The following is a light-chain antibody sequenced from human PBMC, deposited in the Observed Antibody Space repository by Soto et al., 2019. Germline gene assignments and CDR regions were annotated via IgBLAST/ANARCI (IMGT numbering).Light chain of an antibody. V-gene: IGKV1-12*01. Sequence: DVQMTQSPSSVSASVGDRVTISCRASQGIGTWLAWYQQKPGKAPKLLINVASTLQSGVPSRFGGSGSGRDFTLTITTLQPEDFATYYCQQASSFPLTFGGGTKVEIK. CDR2: VAS. CDR3: QQASSFPLT. J-gene: IGKJ4*01. CDR1: QGIGTW.